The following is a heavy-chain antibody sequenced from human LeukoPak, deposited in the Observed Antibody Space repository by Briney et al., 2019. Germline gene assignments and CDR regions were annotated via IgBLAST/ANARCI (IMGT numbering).Heavy chain of an antibody. Sequence: GGSLRLSCAASGFIFDNFAIHWVRQAPGKGLEWVSTVSFDGTNNFYADSVKGRFIVSRDSSNNTVYLHMNSLRPDDTAVYFCARDRNVVGADFDSWGQGTLVTVSS. CDR1: GFIFDNFA. J-gene: IGHJ5*01. V-gene: IGHV3-30*03. D-gene: IGHD2-15*01. CDR2: VSFDGTNN. CDR3: ARDRNVVGADFDS.